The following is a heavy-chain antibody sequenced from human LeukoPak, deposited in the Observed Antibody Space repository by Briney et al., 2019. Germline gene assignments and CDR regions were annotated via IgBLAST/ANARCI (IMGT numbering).Heavy chain of an antibody. Sequence: NSGESLKISCKGSGYSFTSYWIGWVRQMPGKGLEWMGIIYPGDSDTRYSPFFQGQVTISADKSISTAYLQWGSLKASDTAMYYCARGFYYDSSGYYHPFDYWGQGTLVTVSS. D-gene: IGHD3-22*01. V-gene: IGHV5-51*01. CDR3: ARGFYYDSSGYYHPFDY. CDR1: GYSFTSYW. CDR2: IYPGDSDT. J-gene: IGHJ4*02.